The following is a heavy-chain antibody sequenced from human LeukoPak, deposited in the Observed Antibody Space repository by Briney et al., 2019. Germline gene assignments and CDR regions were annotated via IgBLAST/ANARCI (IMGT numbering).Heavy chain of an antibody. CDR2: ISSSGSTI. J-gene: IGHJ4*02. D-gene: IGHD3-16*01. CDR1: GFTFSSYE. Sequence: GGSLRPSCAASGFTFSSYEMNWVRRAPGKGLEWVSYISSSGSTIYYADSVKGRFTISRDNAKNSLYLQMNSLRAEDTAVYYCARRGSYNDYWGQGTLVTVSS. CDR3: ARRGSYNDY. V-gene: IGHV3-48*03.